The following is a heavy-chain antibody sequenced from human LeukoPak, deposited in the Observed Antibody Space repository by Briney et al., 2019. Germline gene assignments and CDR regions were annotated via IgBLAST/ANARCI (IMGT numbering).Heavy chain of an antibody. CDR1: GFTFSSYA. V-gene: IGHV3-23*01. CDR3: AKEPRVATIEIFDY. D-gene: IGHD5-12*01. J-gene: IGHJ4*02. CDR2: ISGGGSVT. Sequence: PGVSLRLSCAASGFTFSSYAMSWVRQAPGKGLEWLSSISGGGSVTYYADSVKGRFTISRDNSKNTVYLQINSLRAEDTAVYYCAKEPRVATIEIFDYWGQGTLVTVSS.